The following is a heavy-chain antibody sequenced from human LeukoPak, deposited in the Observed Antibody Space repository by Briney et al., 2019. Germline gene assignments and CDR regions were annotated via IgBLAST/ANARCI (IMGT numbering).Heavy chain of an antibody. Sequence: SQTLSLTCTVSGGSISSGDYYWSWIRQPPGKGLEWIGYIYCSGSTYYNPSLKSRVTISVDTSKNQFSLKLNSVTAADTAVYYCARLQGGRSGYYPFNQWGQGTLVTVSS. V-gene: IGHV4-30-4*01. D-gene: IGHD3-22*01. CDR3: ARLQGGRSGYYPFNQ. CDR1: GGSISSGDYY. J-gene: IGHJ4*02. CDR2: IYCSGST.